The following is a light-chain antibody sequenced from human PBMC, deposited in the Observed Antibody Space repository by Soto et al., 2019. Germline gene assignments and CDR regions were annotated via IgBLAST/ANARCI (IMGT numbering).Light chain of an antibody. CDR1: QSISSN. CDR2: GAS. Sequence: EIMMTQSPATLSVSPGERATLSCGASQSISSNLAWYQQKPGQAPRLFIYGASTRATGIPARFSGSGSGTDFTLTISSLQSEHSAVYYCQQYNVWPFTFGQGTKLEIK. V-gene: IGKV3-15*01. J-gene: IGKJ2*01. CDR3: QQYNVWPFT.